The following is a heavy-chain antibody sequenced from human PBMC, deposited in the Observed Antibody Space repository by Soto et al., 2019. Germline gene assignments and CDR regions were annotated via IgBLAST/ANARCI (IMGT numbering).Heavy chain of an antibody. J-gene: IGHJ4*02. D-gene: IGHD5-12*01. V-gene: IGHV3-21*06. CDR1: GFTFRNFA. CDR3: ARAAREMATTPHGY. CDR2: ISSTGGSI. Sequence: EVQLVESGGGQVRPGGSLRLSCAVSGFTFRNFAMNWVRQAPGKGLEWVSSISSTGGSIYYAESLKGRFTDSRDNAQNFLYLQMNRLRVEDTAVYYCARAAREMATTPHGYWGQGTLFTVSS.